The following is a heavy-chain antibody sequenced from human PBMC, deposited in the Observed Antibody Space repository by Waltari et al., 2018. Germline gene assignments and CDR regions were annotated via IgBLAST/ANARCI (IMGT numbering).Heavy chain of an antibody. CDR1: GYTFTGYY. CDR2: NNPNNGCT. Sequence: QVPLVQSGAEVKKPGASVKVSCKASGYTFTGYYIHWVRQAPGQGIEWRGWNNPNNGCTNYAQKVQGRVTRTRDTSISTAHMELSSLRSDDTAVYYCARGRGSSNWFDPWGQETLVTVSS. V-gene: IGHV1-2*02. CDR3: ARGRGSSNWFDP. J-gene: IGHJ5*02. D-gene: IGHD1-26*01.